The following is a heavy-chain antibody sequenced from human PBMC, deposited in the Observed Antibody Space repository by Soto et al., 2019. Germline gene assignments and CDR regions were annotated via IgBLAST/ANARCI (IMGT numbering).Heavy chain of an antibody. J-gene: IGHJ6*02. V-gene: IGHV3-23*01. Sequence: GGSLRLSCAASGFTFSSYAMSWVRQAPGKGLEWVSAISGSGGSTYYADSVKGRFTISRDNSKNTLYLQMNSLRAEDTAVYYCAKAFWSGYPAYYYYGMDVWGQGTTVTVSS. CDR1: GFTFSSYA. CDR3: AKAFWSGYPAYYYYGMDV. CDR2: ISGSGGST. D-gene: IGHD3-3*01.